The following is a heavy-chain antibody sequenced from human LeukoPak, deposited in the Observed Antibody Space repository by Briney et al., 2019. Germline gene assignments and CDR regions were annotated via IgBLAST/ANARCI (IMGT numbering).Heavy chain of an antibody. D-gene: IGHD6-19*01. CDR2: FDPEDGET. CDR1: GYTLTELS. CDR3: AREDLVSSDFQH. Sequence: ASVKVSCKVSGYTLTELSMHWVRQAPGKGLEWMGGFDPEDGETIYAQKLQGRVTMTTDTSTSTAYMELRSLRSDDTAVYYCAREDLVSSDFQHWGQGTLVTVSS. J-gene: IGHJ1*01. V-gene: IGHV1-24*01.